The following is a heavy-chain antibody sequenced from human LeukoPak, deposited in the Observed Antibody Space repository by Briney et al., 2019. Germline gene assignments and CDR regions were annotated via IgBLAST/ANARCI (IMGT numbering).Heavy chain of an antibody. J-gene: IGHJ4*02. Sequence: ASVKVSCKASGYTFTGYYMHWVRQAPGQGLEWMGWINPNSGGTNYAQKFQGRVTMTRDTSISTAYMELSRLRSDDTAVYYCARGSITMVRGVIGRYWGQGTLVTVSP. D-gene: IGHD3-10*01. CDR3: ARGSITMVRGVIGRY. V-gene: IGHV1-2*02. CDR2: INPNSGGT. CDR1: GYTFTGYY.